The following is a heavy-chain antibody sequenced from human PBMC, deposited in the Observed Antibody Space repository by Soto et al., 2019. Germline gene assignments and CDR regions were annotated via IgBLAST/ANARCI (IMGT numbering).Heavy chain of an antibody. V-gene: IGHV4-38-2*01. D-gene: IGHD3-3*01. CDR2: IYHSGST. J-gene: IGHJ4*02. CDR3: ARVYDFWSGYPPYFDY. CDR1: GYSISSGYY. Sequence: SETLSLTCAVSGYSISSGYYWGWIRQPPGKGLEWIVSIYHSGSTYYNPSLKSRVTISVDTSKNQFTLKLSSVTAADTAVYYCARVYDFWSGYPPYFDYWGQGTLVTVSS.